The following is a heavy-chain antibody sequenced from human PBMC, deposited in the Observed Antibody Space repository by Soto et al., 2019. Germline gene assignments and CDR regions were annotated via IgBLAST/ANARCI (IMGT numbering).Heavy chain of an antibody. CDR3: ARAFRVSQLGAFDI. Sequence: HPGGSLRLSCAASGFTFSSYWMHWVRQAPGKGLVWVSRINSDGSSTSYADSVKGRFTISRDNAKNTLYLQMNSLRAEDTAVYYCARAFRVSQLGAFDIWGQGTMVTVSS. V-gene: IGHV3-74*01. CDR2: INSDGSST. J-gene: IGHJ3*02. D-gene: IGHD1-1*01. CDR1: GFTFSSYW.